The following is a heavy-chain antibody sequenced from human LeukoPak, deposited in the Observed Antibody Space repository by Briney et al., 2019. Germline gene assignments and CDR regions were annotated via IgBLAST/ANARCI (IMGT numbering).Heavy chain of an antibody. Sequence: ASVKVSCKASGYTFTSYYMHWVRQAPGQGLEWMGIINPSGGSTSYAQKFQGRVTMTRDTSISTAYMELSRLRSDDTAVYYCARFLTGYSRWFDPWGQGTLVTVSS. CDR2: INPSGGST. CDR3: ARFLTGYSRWFDP. V-gene: IGHV1-46*01. J-gene: IGHJ5*02. D-gene: IGHD3-9*01. CDR1: GYTFTSYY.